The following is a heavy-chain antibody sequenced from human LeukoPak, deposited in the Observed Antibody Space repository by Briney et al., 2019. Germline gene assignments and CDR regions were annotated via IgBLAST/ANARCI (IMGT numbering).Heavy chain of an antibody. CDR2: ISVSGGST. CDR1: GCTFSSYV. J-gene: IGHJ4*02. D-gene: IGHD1-26*01. CDR3: AKCYSGFYYASFHF. V-gene: IGHV3-23*01. Sequence: GGSLRLSCAASGCTFSSYVMSWVRRAPGKGLEWVSGISVSGGSTYYADSVKGRFTISRDNSKKTLYVQMNTLRAEDTAVYYCAKCYSGFYYASFHFWGQGTLVTVSS.